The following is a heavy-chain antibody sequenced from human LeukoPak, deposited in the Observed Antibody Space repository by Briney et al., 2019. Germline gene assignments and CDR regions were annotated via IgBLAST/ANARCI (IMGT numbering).Heavy chain of an antibody. D-gene: IGHD3-3*01. CDR3: ARDLYYDFWSGHYS. V-gene: IGHV1-69*13. Sequence: SVKVSCKASGGTFSSYAISWVRQAPGQGLEWMGGIIPIFGTANYAQKFQGRVTITADESTSTAYMELSSLRSEDTAVYYCARDLYYDFWSGHYSWGQGTLVTVSS. CDR1: GGTFSSYA. CDR2: IIPIFGTA. J-gene: IGHJ5*02.